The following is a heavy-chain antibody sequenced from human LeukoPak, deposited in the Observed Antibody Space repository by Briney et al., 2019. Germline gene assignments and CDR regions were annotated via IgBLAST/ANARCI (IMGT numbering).Heavy chain of an antibody. V-gene: IGHV3-48*02. D-gene: IGHD6-19*01. CDR1: GFTFSSYS. Sequence: PGGSLRLSCAASGFTFSSYSMTWVRQAPGKGLEWVSYISSSSSTIYYADSVKGRFTISRDNAKNSLYLQMNSLRDEDTAVYYCARDSDSSGWYDFGYFDYWGQGTLVTVSS. CDR3: ARDSDSSGWYDFGYFDY. J-gene: IGHJ4*02. CDR2: ISSSSSTI.